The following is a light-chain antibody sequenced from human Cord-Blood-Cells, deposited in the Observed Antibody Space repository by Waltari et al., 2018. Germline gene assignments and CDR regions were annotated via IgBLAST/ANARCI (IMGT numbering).Light chain of an antibody. Sequence: SELTQDPAVSVALGQTVRIPCQGASLRGYYASWNQQKPGQAPVLVIYGKKNRPSVILDRFTGASSGNTASLTITGAQAEYEADYYCNSRHSSGNQVFGGGTKLTVL. CDR2: GKK. CDR3: NSRHSSGNQV. J-gene: IGLJ3*02. CDR1: SLRGYY. V-gene: IGLV3-19*01.